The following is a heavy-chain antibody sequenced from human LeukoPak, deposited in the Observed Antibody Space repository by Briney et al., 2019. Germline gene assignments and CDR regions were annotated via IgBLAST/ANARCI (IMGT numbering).Heavy chain of an antibody. CDR1: GGSISSGGYY. J-gene: IGHJ5*02. Sequence: SETLSLTCTVSGGSISSGGYYWSWIRQHPGKGLEWIGYIYYSRSTYYNPSLKGRVTISVDTSKNQFSLKLSSVTAADTAVYYCAREVRKLSGLFDPWGQGTLVTVSS. CDR3: AREVRKLSGLFDP. V-gene: IGHV4-31*03. D-gene: IGHD1-26*01. CDR2: IYYSRST.